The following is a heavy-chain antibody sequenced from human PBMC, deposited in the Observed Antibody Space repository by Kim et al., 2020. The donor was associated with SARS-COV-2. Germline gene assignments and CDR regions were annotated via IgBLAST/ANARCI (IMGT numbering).Heavy chain of an antibody. J-gene: IGHJ6*02. Sequence: SVKVSCKASGGTFSSYAISWVRQAPGQGLEWMGGIIPIFGTANYAQKFQGRVTITADESTSTAYMELSSLRSEDTAVYYCARVGGPPYDYGDYSPKGRNLYSYYYYYYGMDVWGQGTTVTVSS. CDR3: ARVGGPPYDYGDYSPKGRNLYSYYYYYYGMDV. CDR2: IIPIFGTA. D-gene: IGHD4-17*01. CDR1: GGTFSSYA. V-gene: IGHV1-69*13.